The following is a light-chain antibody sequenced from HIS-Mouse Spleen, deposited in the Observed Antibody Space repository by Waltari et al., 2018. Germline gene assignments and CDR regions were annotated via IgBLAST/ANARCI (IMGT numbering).Light chain of an antibody. Sequence: SYELTQPPSVSVSPGQTARITCSGDALPKKYAYWYQQKSGQAPGLVIDEDSKRPSGIPERFSGPSSGTMATLTISGAQVEDEADYYCYSTDSSGNHRVFGGGTKLTVL. CDR1: ALPKKY. J-gene: IGLJ2*01. CDR3: YSTDSSGNHRV. V-gene: IGLV3-10*01. CDR2: EDS.